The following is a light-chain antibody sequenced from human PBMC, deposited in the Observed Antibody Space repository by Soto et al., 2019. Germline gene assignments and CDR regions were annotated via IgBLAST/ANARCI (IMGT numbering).Light chain of an antibody. CDR2: GAS. J-gene: IGKJ1*01. CDR3: QQYNNWFGT. Sequence: EIMMTQSTVTLSVSPGERATLSCRASQSVSSNLAWYQQKPGQTPRLLIYGASTRATGIPARFSGSGSGTEFTLTISSLQSEDFAVYYCQQYNNWFGTFGQGTKV. CDR1: QSVSSN. V-gene: IGKV3-15*01.